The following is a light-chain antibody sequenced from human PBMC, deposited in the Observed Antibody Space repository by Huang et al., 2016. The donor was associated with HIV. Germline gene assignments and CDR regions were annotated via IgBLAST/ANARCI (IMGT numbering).Light chain of an antibody. CDR2: LGA. J-gene: IGKJ1*01. CDR1: QSLLHSKGHNY. V-gene: IGKV2-28*01. CDR3: MQGLQTWT. Sequence: DIVMVQSPASLSVTPGEAASITCRSSQSLLHSKGHNYLDWYWQKPGESPQLLIYLGATRASGVPDRFSGSGSGTDFTLRINRVEAGDVGVYYCMQGLQTWTFGQGTKVEIK.